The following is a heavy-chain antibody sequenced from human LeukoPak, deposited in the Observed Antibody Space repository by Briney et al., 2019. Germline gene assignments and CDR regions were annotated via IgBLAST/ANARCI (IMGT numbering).Heavy chain of an antibody. J-gene: IGHJ3*02. CDR1: GFTFSSYA. Sequence: GGSLRLSCAASGFTFSSYAMHWVRQAPGKGLEWVAVISYDGSNKYYADSVKGRFTISSDNAKNSLYLQMNSLRAEDTAVYYCARAGYSSSGDAFDIWGQGTMVTVSS. D-gene: IGHD6-6*01. CDR2: ISYDGSNK. V-gene: IGHV3-30*04. CDR3: ARAGYSSSGDAFDI.